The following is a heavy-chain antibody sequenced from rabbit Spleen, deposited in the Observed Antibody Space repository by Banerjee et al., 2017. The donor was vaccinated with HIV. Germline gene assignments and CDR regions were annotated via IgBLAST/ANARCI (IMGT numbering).Heavy chain of an antibody. J-gene: IGHJ4*01. CDR1: GFSFSSDYD. CDR2: IGAGSSGNT. Sequence: QSLEESGGGLVKPGASLTLTCKASGFSFSSDYDMCWVRQAPGKGLEWIACIGAGSSGNTYYASWAKGRFTISRTWSTTVTLQMTSLTAADTATYFCARDSVGGNGFDFGLWGQGTLVTVS. D-gene: IGHD1-1*01. V-gene: IGHV1S40*01. CDR3: ARDSVGGNGFDFGL.